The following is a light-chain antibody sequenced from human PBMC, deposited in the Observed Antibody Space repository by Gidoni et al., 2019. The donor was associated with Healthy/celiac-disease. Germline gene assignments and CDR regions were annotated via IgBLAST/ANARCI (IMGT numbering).Light chain of an antibody. CDR2: AAS. J-gene: IGKJ1*01. V-gene: IGKV1-27*01. Sequence: DIQMTQSPSSLSASVGEGVTITFRSSQGISNYLAWYQQKPGKVPKLLIYAASTLQSGVPSRFSGSGSGTDFTLTISSLQPEDVATYYCQKYNSAPRTFGQGTKVEIK. CDR3: QKYNSAPRT. CDR1: QGISNY.